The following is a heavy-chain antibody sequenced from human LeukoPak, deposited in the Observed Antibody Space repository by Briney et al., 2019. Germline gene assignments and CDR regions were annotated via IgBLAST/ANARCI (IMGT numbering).Heavy chain of an antibody. CDR2: IRYDGSNK. D-gene: IGHD1-26*01. J-gene: IGHJ6*03. V-gene: IGHV3-30*02. CDR1: GFTFSSYG. Sequence: QPGGSLRLSCAASGFTFSSYGMHWVCQAPGKGLEWVAFIRYDGSNKYYADSVKGRFTISRDNSKNTLYLQMNSLRAEDTAVYYCGKDSRYSGSYYSYYYYMDVWGKGTTVTVSS. CDR3: GKDSRYSGSYYSYYYYMDV.